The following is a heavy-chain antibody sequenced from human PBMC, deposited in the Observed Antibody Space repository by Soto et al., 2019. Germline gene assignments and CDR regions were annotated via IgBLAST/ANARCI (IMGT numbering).Heavy chain of an antibody. Sequence: GASVKVSCKASGGTFSSYTISWVRQAPGQRLEWMGIVNPSGGITSYAQKFQGRVTMTRDTSTSTVYMELSSLRSEDTAVYYCARGAYYYDSSGYLQELDYWGQGTLVTVSS. D-gene: IGHD3-22*01. CDR3: ARGAYYYDSSGYLQELDY. CDR1: GGTFSSYT. J-gene: IGHJ4*02. V-gene: IGHV1-46*01. CDR2: VNPSGGIT.